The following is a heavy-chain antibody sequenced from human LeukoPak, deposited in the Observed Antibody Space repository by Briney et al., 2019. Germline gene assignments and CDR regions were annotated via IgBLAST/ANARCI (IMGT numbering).Heavy chain of an antibody. D-gene: IGHD5-18*01. Sequence: GGSLRLSCAASGFTFSSYWMHWVRQAPGKGLEWVSDISGSGGSTYYAASVKGRFTISRDNSKNTMYLQMNSLRDEDAAVYYCAKRIQSAMAMGYWGQGTLVTVSS. V-gene: IGHV3-23*01. CDR2: ISGSGGST. CDR3: AKRIQSAMAMGY. J-gene: IGHJ4*02. CDR1: GFTFSSYW.